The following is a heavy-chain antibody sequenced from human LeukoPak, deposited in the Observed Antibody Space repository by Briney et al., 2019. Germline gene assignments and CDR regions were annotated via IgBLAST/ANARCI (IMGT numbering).Heavy chain of an antibody. D-gene: IGHD4-17*01. CDR3: AERSYGDYYYGMDV. CDR2: IKEDESEK. J-gene: IGHJ6*02. Sequence: GGSLRLSCAASGFTFSSYWMSWVRQAPGKGLEWVANIKEDESEKYYRDSVKGRFTISRDNAKNSLYLQMNSLRAEDTAVYYCAERSYGDYYYGMDVWGQGTTVTVSS. V-gene: IGHV3-7*03. CDR1: GFTFSSYW.